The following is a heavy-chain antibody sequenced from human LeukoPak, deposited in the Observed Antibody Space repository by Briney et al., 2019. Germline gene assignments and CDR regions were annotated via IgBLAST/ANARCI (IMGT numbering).Heavy chain of an antibody. D-gene: IGHD6-13*01. V-gene: IGHV4-4*07. CDR2: IYTSGST. CDR1: GGSISSYY. Sequence: SETLSLTCTVSGGSISSYYWSWIRQPPGKGLEWIGRIYTSGSTNYSPSLKSRVTMSVDTSKNQFSLNLTSVTAADTAVYYCAREVAAAAGRYFDYWGQGTLVTVSS. J-gene: IGHJ4*02. CDR3: AREVAAAAGRYFDY.